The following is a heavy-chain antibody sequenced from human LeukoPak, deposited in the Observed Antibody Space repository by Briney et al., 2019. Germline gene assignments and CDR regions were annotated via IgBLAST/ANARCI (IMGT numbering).Heavy chain of an antibody. CDR2: ISYGGSNK. CDR1: GFTFSSYA. D-gene: IGHD3-22*01. J-gene: IGHJ4*02. Sequence: GGSLRLSCAASGFTFSSYAMHWVRQAPGKGLEWVAVISYGGSNKYYADSVKGRFTISRDNSKNTLYLQMNSLRAEDTAVYYCARSYDSSGYYPYYFDYWGQGTLVTVSS. V-gene: IGHV3-30*01. CDR3: ARSYDSSGYYPYYFDY.